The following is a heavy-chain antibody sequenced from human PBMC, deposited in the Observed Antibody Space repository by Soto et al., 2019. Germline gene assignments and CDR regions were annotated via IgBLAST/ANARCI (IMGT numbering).Heavy chain of an antibody. V-gene: IGHV2-5*02. CDR2: IYWDDDK. CDR3: AHRVLRTVFGLVTTTVIYFDF. CDR1: GFSLTTSGVG. D-gene: IGHD3-3*01. J-gene: IGHJ4*02. Sequence: QITLNESGPTVVRPTETLTLTCRFSGFSLTTSGVGVGWIRQSPGKAPEWLALIYWDDDKRYSASLKRRLTLTKDTSKNQVVLTVSDLDPTDTATYYCAHRVLRTVFGLVTTTVIYFDFWGQGTPVAVSS.